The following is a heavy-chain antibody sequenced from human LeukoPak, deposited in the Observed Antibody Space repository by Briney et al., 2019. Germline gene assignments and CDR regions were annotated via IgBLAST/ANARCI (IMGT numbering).Heavy chain of an antibody. CDR3: ARDRHCVNGVCHSPPGMDV. Sequence: GRSLRLSCAASGFILNDYGMHWVRQAPGKGLEWVADIWFDKNQHFADSVKGRFAISRDNSKNTVYLQINSLRAEDTAVYYCARDRHCVNGVCHSPPGMDVWGQGTTVIVSS. CDR2: IWFDKNQ. D-gene: IGHD2-8*01. J-gene: IGHJ6*02. V-gene: IGHV3-33*01. CDR1: GFILNDYG.